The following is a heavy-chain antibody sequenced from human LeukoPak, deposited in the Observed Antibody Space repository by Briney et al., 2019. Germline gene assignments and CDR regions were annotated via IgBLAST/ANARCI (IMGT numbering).Heavy chain of an antibody. Sequence: GGSLRLSCAASGFTFSSYWMHWVRQAPGKGLVWVSRINSDGSSTSYADSVKGRFTISRDNAKNTLYLQMNSLRAEDTAVYYCASGYYYVHAFDIWGQGTMVTVSS. D-gene: IGHD3-22*01. CDR3: ASGYYYVHAFDI. CDR1: GFTFSSYW. J-gene: IGHJ3*02. CDR2: INSDGSST. V-gene: IGHV3-74*01.